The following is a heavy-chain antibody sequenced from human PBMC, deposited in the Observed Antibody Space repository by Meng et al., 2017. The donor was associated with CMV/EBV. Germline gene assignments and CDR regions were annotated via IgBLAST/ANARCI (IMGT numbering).Heavy chain of an antibody. D-gene: IGHD3-3*01. CDR3: ARDAVLRFLEWPHGEYYFDY. J-gene: IGHJ4*02. V-gene: IGHV3-48*03. CDR1: GFTFSSYE. Sequence: GGSLRLSCAASGFTFSSYEMNWVRQAPGKGLEWVSYISSSGSTIYYADSVKGRFTISRDNAKNSLYLQMNSLRAEDTAAYYCARDAVLRFLEWPHGEYYFDYWGQGTLVTVSS. CDR2: ISSSGSTI.